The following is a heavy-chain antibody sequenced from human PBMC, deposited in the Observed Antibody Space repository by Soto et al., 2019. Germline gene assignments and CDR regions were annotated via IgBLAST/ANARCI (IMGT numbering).Heavy chain of an antibody. D-gene: IGHD3-10*01. CDR1: GLPFSIYS. V-gene: IGHV3-48*02. Sequence: EVQLVESGGGLVQPGGPLRLSGAASGLPFSIYSMNWVRQAPGKGLEWISYISYSSSSIQYADSVKGRFTISRDNAKNSLYLQMSSLRDEDTAVYYCARAGAGTGYWGQGTLVTVAS. CDR3: ARAGAGTGY. J-gene: IGHJ4*02. CDR2: ISYSSSSI.